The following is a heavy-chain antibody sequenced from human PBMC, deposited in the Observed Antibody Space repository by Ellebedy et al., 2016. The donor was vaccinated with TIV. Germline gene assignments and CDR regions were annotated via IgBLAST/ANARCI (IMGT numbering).Heavy chain of an antibody. V-gene: IGHV3-23*01. CDR3: AKSQVGATFFDY. Sequence: GESLKISCAASGFSFSTYAVSWVRQAPGKGLEWVSFISGRAGDTYYADSVKGRFTISRDDSKNTLYLQMHSLKAEDTALYYCAKSQVGATFFDYWGQGTLVTVSS. D-gene: IGHD1-26*01. CDR1: GFSFSTYA. J-gene: IGHJ4*02. CDR2: ISGRAGDT.